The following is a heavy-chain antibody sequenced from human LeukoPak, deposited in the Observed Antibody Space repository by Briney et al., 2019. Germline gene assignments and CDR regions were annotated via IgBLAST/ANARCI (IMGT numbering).Heavy chain of an antibody. D-gene: IGHD3-16*02. V-gene: IGHV3-48*01. CDR3: ARAPSAGNFVLYYFDY. J-gene: IGHJ4*02. CDR2: ISSTSSTI. CDR1: GFTYSSYS. Sequence: GESLRLSCAASGFTYSSYSMNWVRQAPGKGLEWVSYISSTSSTIYYADSVKGRFTISRDNAKNSLYLQMNSLRAEDTAVYYCARAPSAGNFVLYYFDYWGQGTLVTVSS.